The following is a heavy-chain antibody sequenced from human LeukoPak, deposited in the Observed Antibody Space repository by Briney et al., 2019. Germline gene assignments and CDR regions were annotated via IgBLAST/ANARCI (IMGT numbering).Heavy chain of an antibody. D-gene: IGHD3-10*01. Sequence: ASVKVSCKASGYTFTGYSIYWVRQTPGQKLEWMGWINTNSGGTNYAQKFQGRVTMTRDTSISTAYMELSRLRSDDTAVYYCASVGGSGSYNRYYYYMDVWGKGTTVTISS. V-gene: IGHV1-2*02. J-gene: IGHJ6*03. CDR1: GYTFTGYS. CDR2: INTNSGGT. CDR3: ASVGGSGSYNRYYYYMDV.